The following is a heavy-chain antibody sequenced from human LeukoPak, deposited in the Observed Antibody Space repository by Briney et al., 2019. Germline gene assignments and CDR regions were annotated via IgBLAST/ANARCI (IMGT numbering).Heavy chain of an antibody. Sequence: GRSLRLSCAASGFTFSRSAVHCVRQAPGKGLEWVAVISHDGSNTDYTDSVKGRFTISRDNYKNTLYLQMNSLRAEDTAVYYCAKEMKPWMHFDYWGQGTLVTVSS. J-gene: IGHJ4*02. CDR2: ISHDGSNT. V-gene: IGHV3-30*18. CDR1: GFTFSRSA. CDR3: AKEMKPWMHFDY. D-gene: IGHD5-12*01.